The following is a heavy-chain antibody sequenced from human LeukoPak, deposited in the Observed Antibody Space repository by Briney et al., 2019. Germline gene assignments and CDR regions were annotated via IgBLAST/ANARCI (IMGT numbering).Heavy chain of an antibody. J-gene: IGHJ6*02. CDR2: IFSDGNNI. D-gene: IGHD2-15*01. CDR3: ARALQGSYAMDA. V-gene: IGHV3-30-3*01. Sequence: GRSLRLSCAASGFSFSSHAMHWVRQAPGKGLEWVAVIFSDGNNIHYADSVQGRFTISRDNSKSTLYLQMNSLRAEDTATYYCARALQGSYAMDAWGQGATVIVSS. CDR1: GFSFSSHA.